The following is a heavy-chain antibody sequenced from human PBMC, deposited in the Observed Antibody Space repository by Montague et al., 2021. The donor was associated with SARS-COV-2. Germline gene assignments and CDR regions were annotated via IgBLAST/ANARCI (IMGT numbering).Heavy chain of an antibody. Sequence: SLRLSCAASGFTFSSYSMNWVRQAPGKGLEWVSSISSSSSYIYYADSVKGRFTISRDNAKNSLYLQMNSLRAEDTAVYYCARDPLDYGLWSSGSYYNAYYYYYGMDVWGQGTTVIVSS. CDR2: ISSSSSYI. CDR1: GFTFSSYS. J-gene: IGHJ6*02. D-gene: IGHD3-10*01. V-gene: IGHV3-21*01. CDR3: ARDPLDYGLWSSGSYYNAYYYYYGMDV.